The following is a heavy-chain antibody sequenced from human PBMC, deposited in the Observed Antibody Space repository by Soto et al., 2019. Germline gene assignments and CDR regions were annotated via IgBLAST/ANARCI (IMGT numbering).Heavy chain of an antibody. J-gene: IGHJ6*03. V-gene: IGHV3-21*01. D-gene: IGHD6-13*01. CDR1: GFTFSSYS. Sequence: EVQLVESGRGLVLPGGSLRLSCAASGFTFSSYSMNWVRQAPGKGLEWVSSISSSSSYIYYADSVKGRFTISRDNARNSLYLQMNSLRAEDTAVYYCASTNSRSYYMDVWGKGTTVTVSS. CDR3: ASTNSRSYYMDV. CDR2: ISSSSSYI.